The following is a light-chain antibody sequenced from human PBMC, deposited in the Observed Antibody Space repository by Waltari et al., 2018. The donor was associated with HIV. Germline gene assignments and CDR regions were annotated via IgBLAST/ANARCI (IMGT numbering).Light chain of an antibody. V-gene: IGKV3-15*01. CDR3: QQYSNWPLT. Sequence: EIVMTQSPATLSVSPGEGATLSCRDSQSISNNLAWYQQKPGQAPRLHIYGASTRATGIPAGFSGNGSGTEFSLTISSLQSEDFAVYSCQQYSNWPLTFGPGTKVDIK. J-gene: IGKJ3*01. CDR2: GAS. CDR1: QSISNN.